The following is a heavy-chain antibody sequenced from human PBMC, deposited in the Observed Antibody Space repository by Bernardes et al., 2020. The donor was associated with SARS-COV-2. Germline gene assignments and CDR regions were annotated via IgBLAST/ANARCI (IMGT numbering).Heavy chain of an antibody. D-gene: IGHD3-10*01. CDR2: ISWDGGST. CDR3: AKDGASEGYYGSWSYDTTYCDY. J-gene: IGHJ4*02. V-gene: IGHV3-43*01. Sequence: GGSLRLSCAASGFTFDDYTLHWVRQAPGTGLEWVSLISWDGGSTYYADSVKGRFTISRDNSKNSLYLQMNSLRTEATALYYCAKDGASEGYYGSWSYDTTYCDYWGQGTLVTVSS. CDR1: GFTFDDYT.